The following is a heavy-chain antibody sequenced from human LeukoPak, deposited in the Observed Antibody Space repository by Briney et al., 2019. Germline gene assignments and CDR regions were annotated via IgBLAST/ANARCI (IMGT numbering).Heavy chain of an antibody. CDR2: IYTSGST. V-gene: IGHV4-61*02. D-gene: IGHD3-10*01. J-gene: IGHJ4*02. Sequence: SETLTLTCTVSGCSISSCSYYWIWIRQPAGKGLEWIGRIYTSGSTNYNPSLKSRVTISVDTSKNQFSLKLSSVTAADTAVYYCARATFGELLIDYWGQGTLVTVSS. CDR1: GCSISSCSYY. CDR3: ARATFGELLIDY.